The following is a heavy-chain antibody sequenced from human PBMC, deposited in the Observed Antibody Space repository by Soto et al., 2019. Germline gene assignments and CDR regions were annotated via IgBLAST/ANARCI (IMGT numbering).Heavy chain of an antibody. CDR3: STLPGVDGGMGGRYIDL. CDR2: IRNKVDSYAT. CDR1: GFTCSASA. V-gene: IGHV3-73*02. D-gene: IGHD1-26*01. J-gene: IGHJ2*01. Sequence: EVQLVESGGGLVQPGASLKLSCAASGFTCSASAMHWVRQASGKGLWWLGRIRNKVDSYATSYAASVTGRFTISRDDFKNTVYLHMNSVKIEDAAVYDCSTLPGVDGGMGGRYIDLWGRGTLVIVSS.